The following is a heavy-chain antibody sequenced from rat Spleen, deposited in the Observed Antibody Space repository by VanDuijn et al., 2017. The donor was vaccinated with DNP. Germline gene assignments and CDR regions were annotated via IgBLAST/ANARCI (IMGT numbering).Heavy chain of an antibody. CDR1: GFSLSNYD. J-gene: IGHJ4*01. Sequence: EVQLVESGGGLVQPGRSLKLSCAASGFSLSNYDMAWVRQAPTKGLEWVASLTHEGTTTYYGDSVKGRFTISRDNAKSTLYLQMNSLRSEDTATYYCGRQGITHAYAVDAWGQGTSVTVSS. CDR3: GRQGITHAYAVDA. CDR2: LTHEGTTT. V-gene: IGHV5-22*01. D-gene: IGHD1-1*01.